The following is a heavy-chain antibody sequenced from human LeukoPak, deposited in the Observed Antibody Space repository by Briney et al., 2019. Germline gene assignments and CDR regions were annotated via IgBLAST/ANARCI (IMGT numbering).Heavy chain of an antibody. D-gene: IGHD3-10*01. CDR3: AKDKSMVRELDY. Sequence: GGSLRLSCAASGFTFSSYWMHWVRQAPGKGLEWLAFIQSDGRNKYYADSVKGRFTISRDNSKNTLFLQMNSLRAEDTAVYYCAKDKSMVRELDYWGQGNLVTVSS. V-gene: IGHV3-30*02. CDR1: GFTFSSYW. J-gene: IGHJ4*02. CDR2: IQSDGRNK.